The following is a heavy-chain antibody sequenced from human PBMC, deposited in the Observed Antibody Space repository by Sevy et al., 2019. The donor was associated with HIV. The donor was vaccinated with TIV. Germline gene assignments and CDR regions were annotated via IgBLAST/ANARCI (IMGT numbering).Heavy chain of an antibody. CDR2: IIPIFGTA. D-gene: IGHD2-2*01. V-gene: IGHV1-69*13. Sequence: ASVKVSCKASGGTFSSYAISWVRQAPGQGLEWMGGIIPIFGTANYAQKFQGRVTITADESTSTAYMGLSSLRSEDTAVYYCARGYCSSTSCYGVGGYYYYGMDVWGQGTTVTVSS. J-gene: IGHJ6*02. CDR3: ARGYCSSTSCYGVGGYYYYGMDV. CDR1: GGTFSSYA.